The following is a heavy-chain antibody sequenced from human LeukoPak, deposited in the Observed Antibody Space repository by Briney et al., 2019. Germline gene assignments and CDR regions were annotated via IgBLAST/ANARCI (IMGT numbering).Heavy chain of an antibody. CDR3: TADMPASSRAADY. J-gene: IGHJ4*02. Sequence: GGSLRLSCAASGFTFSDAWMSWVRQAPGIGLEWVGRIKSKTDGGKTGYSAPVKGRFTISRDDSKNTLYLQMNSLKTEDTAVYYCTADMPASSRAADYWGQGTLVTVSS. V-gene: IGHV3-15*01. CDR2: IKSKTDGGKT. CDR1: GFTFSDAW. D-gene: IGHD2-15*01.